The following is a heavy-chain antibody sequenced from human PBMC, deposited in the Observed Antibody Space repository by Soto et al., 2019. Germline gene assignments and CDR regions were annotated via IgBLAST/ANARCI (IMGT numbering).Heavy chain of an antibody. J-gene: IGHJ4*02. CDR2: ISYSGST. D-gene: IGHD2-15*01. Sequence: PSETLSLTCTVSGGSISSGNYYWSWIRQPPGKGLEWIGFISYSGSTYYNASLKSRVTISVDTSKNQFSLNLSFVTAADTAVYYCARGQVVAAQHWGQGTLVTVSS. V-gene: IGHV4-30-4*01. CDR1: GGSISSGNYY. CDR3: ARGQVVAAQH.